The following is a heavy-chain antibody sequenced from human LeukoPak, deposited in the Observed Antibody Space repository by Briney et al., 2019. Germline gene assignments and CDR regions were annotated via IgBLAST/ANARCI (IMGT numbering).Heavy chain of an antibody. Sequence: GGSLRLSCAASGFTFSSYWMTWVRQAPEKGLEWVANIKQDGGEKYYVDFVKGRFTISRDNAKNSLYLQMNSLRAEDTAVYYCARDKSGRGIAEADYWGQGTLVTVSS. CDR2: IKQDGGEK. CDR1: GFTFSSYW. CDR3: ARDKSGRGIAEADY. J-gene: IGHJ4*02. D-gene: IGHD6-19*01. V-gene: IGHV3-7*01.